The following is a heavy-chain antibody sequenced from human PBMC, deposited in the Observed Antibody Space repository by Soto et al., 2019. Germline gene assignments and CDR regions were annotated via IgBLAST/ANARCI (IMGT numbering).Heavy chain of an antibody. D-gene: IGHD2-21*02. V-gene: IGHV1-3*01. CDR2: INAGNGNT. Sequence: GPSVKVSCKASGYTFTSYAIHWVRQAPGQRLEWMGWINAGNGNTKYSQKFQGRVTITRDTSASTAYMELSSLRSEDTAVYYCARSIVVVTALDYWGQGTLVTVSS. CDR1: GYTFTSYA. CDR3: ARSIVVVTALDY. J-gene: IGHJ4*02.